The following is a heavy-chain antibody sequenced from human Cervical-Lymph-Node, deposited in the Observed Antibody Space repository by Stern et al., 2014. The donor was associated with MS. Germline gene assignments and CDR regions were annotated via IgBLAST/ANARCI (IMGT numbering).Heavy chain of an antibody. D-gene: IGHD6-19*01. V-gene: IGHV5-51*01. CDR1: GYSFTNYW. CDR3: ARHCAKREQCAFDY. CDR2: IYPGDSDT. Sequence: EVQLVESGAEVKKPGESLKISCKGSGYSFTNYWIGWVRQMTGKGLEWMGIIYPGDSDTRSSPAFLSPVTLSSDKSIRTASLQWSSLKASDTAMYYCARHCAKREQCAFDYWGQGTLVTVSS. J-gene: IGHJ4*02.